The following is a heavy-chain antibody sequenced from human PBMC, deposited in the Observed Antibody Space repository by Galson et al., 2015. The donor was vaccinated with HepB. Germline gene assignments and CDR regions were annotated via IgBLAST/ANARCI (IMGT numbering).Heavy chain of an antibody. D-gene: IGHD3-3*01. CDR2: ISVSGDFT. CDR3: ANPVHKEDCWSAYDEGPRFVD. CDR1: GFPFSGYA. J-gene: IGHJ4*02. V-gene: IGHV3-23*01. Sequence: SLRLSCAASGFPFSGYAMAWVRQAPGQGLEWVSGISVSGDFTYYGDSVKDRFTISRDNSKNTVFPQMNSLRADDTAVYFCANPVHKEDCWSAYDEGPRFVDWGQGALVTVSS.